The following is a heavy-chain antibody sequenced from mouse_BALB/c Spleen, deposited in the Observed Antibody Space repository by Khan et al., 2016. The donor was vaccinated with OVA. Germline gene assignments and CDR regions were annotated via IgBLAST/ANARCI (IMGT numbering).Heavy chain of an antibody. J-gene: IGHJ3*01. Sequence: EVELVESGGDLVKPGGSLKLSCAASGFTFSSYSMSWVRQTPDKRLEWVATISSDGDSTYFPDSVKGRFTISRDNAKNTLNLQMSSLKAEDTALDYYASHLTGSFAYWGQGTLVTVSA. CDR3: ASHLTGSFAY. V-gene: IGHV5-6*01. D-gene: IGHD4-1*01. CDR1: GFTFSSYS. CDR2: ISSDGDST.